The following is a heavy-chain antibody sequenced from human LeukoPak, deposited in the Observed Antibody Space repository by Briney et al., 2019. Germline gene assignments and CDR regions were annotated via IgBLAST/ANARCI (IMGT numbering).Heavy chain of an antibody. V-gene: IGHV4-4*09. CDR2: IYTSGST. CDR1: GGSITTYH. CDR3: ARALGYSSSWYVVYYYYGMDV. Sequence: SETLSLTCTVSGGSITTYHWSWIRQPPGKGLEWIGYIYTSGSTNYNPSLKSRVTISVDTSKNLFSLKLSSVTAADTAVYYCARALGYSSSWYVVYYYYGMDVWGQGTTVTVSS. J-gene: IGHJ6*02. D-gene: IGHD6-13*01.